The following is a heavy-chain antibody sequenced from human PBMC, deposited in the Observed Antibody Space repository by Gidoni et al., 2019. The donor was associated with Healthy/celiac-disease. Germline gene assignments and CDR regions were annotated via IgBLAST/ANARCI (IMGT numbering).Heavy chain of an antibody. CDR3: ARERDSNIFDY. Sequence: GGVVQPGRSLRLSCAASGFTFSSYGMPWVRKAPGKGLEWVAVIWYAVSNKYYADSVKGLITSSRDNSKNTLYLQMNSLRAEDTAVYYCARERDSNIFDYWGQGTLVTVSS. CDR2: IWYAVSNK. D-gene: IGHD6-13*01. CDR1: GFTFSSYG. J-gene: IGHJ4*02. V-gene: IGHV3-33*01.